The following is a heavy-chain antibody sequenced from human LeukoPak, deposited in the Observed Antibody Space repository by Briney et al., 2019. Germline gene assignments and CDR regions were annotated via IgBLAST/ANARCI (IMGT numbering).Heavy chain of an antibody. CDR2: IYYSGST. CDR1: GASISSSSYY. Sequence: SETLSLTCTVSGASISSSSYYWGWIRQPPGKGLEWIGSIYYSGSTYYNPSLKSRVTISVDTSKNQFSLKLSSVTAAVTAVYYCARVVAAVAGTGNFDYWGQGTLVTVSS. CDR3: ARVVAAVAGTGNFDY. D-gene: IGHD6-19*01. V-gene: IGHV4-39*07. J-gene: IGHJ4*02.